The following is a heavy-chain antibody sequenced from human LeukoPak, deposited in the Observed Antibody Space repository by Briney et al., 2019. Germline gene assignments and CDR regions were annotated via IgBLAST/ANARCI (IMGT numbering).Heavy chain of an antibody. D-gene: IGHD5-12*01. CDR2: IASGGSST. V-gene: IGHV3-74*01. CDR3: AKDIYIVATMAYFDY. J-gene: IGHJ4*02. CDR1: GFTFSSYW. Sequence: GGSLRLSCAASGFTFSSYWMNWVRQAPGKGLVWVSRIASGGSSTTYADSVKGRFSISRDNAKNTLYLQMNSLRVEDTALYYCAKDIYIVATMAYFDYWGQGTLVTVSS.